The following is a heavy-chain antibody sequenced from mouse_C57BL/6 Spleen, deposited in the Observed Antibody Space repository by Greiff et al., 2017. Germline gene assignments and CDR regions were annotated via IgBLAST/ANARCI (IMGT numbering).Heavy chain of an antibody. J-gene: IGHJ2*01. CDR1: GYTFTSYC. V-gene: IGHV1-72*01. D-gene: IGHD1-1*01. Sequence: LQQSGAELVKPGASVKLSCKASGYTFTSYCMHWVKQRPGRGLEWIGSIDPKRGGTKYNEKFKSKATLTVNKPSSTAYMPLSSLTSDDAAVYYYARGDFYYGSSPDYWGQGTTLTVSS. CDR3: ARGDFYYGSSPDY. CDR2: IDPKRGGT.